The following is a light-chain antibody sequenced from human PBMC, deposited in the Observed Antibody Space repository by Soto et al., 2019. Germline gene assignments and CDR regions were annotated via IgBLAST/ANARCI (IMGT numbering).Light chain of an antibody. CDR2: DAS. V-gene: IGKV1-33*01. Sequence: DIQMTQSPSSLSASVGDRVTITCQASQDISNYLNWYQQKPGKAPKLLIYDASNLETGVPSRFSRSGSVTDFAFTIRSLQPEDIATYYCHQYANPLYTFGYGNTVDIQ. CDR3: HQYANPLYT. CDR1: QDISNY. J-gene: IGKJ3*01.